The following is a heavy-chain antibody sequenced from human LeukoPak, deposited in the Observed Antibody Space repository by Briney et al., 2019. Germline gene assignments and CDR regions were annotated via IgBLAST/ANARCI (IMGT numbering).Heavy chain of an antibody. CDR2: ISSSGNTI. Sequence: GGSLRLSCAASGFIFSSYEMNWVSQAPGKGLEWLSYISSSGNTIYYADSVKGRFTIFRDNAENSLYLQMNSLRAEDTAVYYCVKPQYDSSWYYFDYWGQGTLVTVSS. D-gene: IGHD6-13*01. CDR3: VKPQYDSSWYYFDY. J-gene: IGHJ4*02. CDR1: GFIFSSYE. V-gene: IGHV3-48*03.